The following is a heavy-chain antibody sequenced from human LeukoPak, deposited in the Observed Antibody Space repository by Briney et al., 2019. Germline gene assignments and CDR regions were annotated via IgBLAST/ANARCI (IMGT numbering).Heavy chain of an antibody. D-gene: IGHD5-12*01. V-gene: IGHV3-7*01. CDR1: GFTFSNYW. CDR2: INQDGSKE. Sequence: GGSLRLSCAASGFTFSNYWMTWVRQAPGKGLEWVAHINQDGSKEYYMDSVKARFTTSRGNAKNSLSLQMNSLRAEDTAVYYCVRDGGVSGYDLLDYWGQGTLVTVSP. CDR3: VRDGGVSGYDLLDY. J-gene: IGHJ4*02.